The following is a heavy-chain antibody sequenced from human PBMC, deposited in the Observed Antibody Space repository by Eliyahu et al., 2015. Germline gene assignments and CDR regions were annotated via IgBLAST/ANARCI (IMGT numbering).Heavy chain of an antibody. CDR1: GDXLTSLG. CDR3: AGSPSISADYYYGLDV. J-gene: IGHJ6*04. Sequence: QVQLVESGGGVVQPGXSLXLSCVVXGDXLTSLGMXWVRQAPGKGLEWVAVISYDGNYKFYGDSVKGRFTISRDNSNNTVFLQMDSLRGEDTALYYCAGSPSISADYYYGLDVWGKGTTVTVSS. D-gene: IGHD3-10*01. CDR2: ISYDGNYK. V-gene: IGHV3-30*03.